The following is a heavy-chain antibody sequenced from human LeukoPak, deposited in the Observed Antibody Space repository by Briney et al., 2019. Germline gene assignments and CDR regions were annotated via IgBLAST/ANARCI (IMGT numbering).Heavy chain of an antibody. CDR2: IIPIFGTA. CDR1: GGTFSGYA. J-gene: IGHJ6*02. D-gene: IGHD3-10*01. CDR3: ARPFYGSGSYCMDV. Sequence: ASVKVSCKASGGTFSGYAISWVRQAPGQGLEWMGGIIPIFGTANYAQKFQGRVTITADESTSTAYMELSSLRSEDTAVYYCARPFYGSGSYCMDVWGQGTTVTVSS. V-gene: IGHV1-69*13.